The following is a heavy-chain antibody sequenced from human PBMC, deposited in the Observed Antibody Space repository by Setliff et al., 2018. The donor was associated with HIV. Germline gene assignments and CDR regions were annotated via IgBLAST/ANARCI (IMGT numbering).Heavy chain of an antibody. J-gene: IGHJ3*02. D-gene: IGHD3-9*01. CDR1: GYSFASYW. CDR2: IYPVDSET. V-gene: IGHV5-51*01. Sequence: PGESLKISCKGSGYSFASYWIGWVRQMPGKGLEWMGIIYPVDSETRYSPSFQGQVTISADKSINTAYLQWTTLKASDTAIYYCVRPLVIAFDTSDIWGQGTMVTVSS. CDR3: VRPLVIAFDTSDI.